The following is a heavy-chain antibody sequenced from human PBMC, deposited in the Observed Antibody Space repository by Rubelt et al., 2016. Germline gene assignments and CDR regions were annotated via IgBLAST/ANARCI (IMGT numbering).Heavy chain of an antibody. CDR3: AREVTAVAASEFDY. D-gene: IGHD6-19*01. V-gene: IGHV3-21*01. CDR2: ISSSSSYI. J-gene: IGHJ4*02. CDR1: GFTFSSYA. Sequence: EVQLLESGGGLVQPGGSLRLSCAASGFTFSSYAMSWVRQAPGKGLEWVSSISSSSSYIYYADSVKGRFTISRDNAKNSPDLQMNSLRAEDTAVYYCAREVTAVAASEFDYWGQGTLVTVSS.